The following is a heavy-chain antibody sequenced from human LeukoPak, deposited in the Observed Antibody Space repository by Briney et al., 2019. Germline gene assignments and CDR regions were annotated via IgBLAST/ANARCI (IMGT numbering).Heavy chain of an antibody. CDR1: GGSFSGYY. CDR3: AGVTGYMIEDYFDY. J-gene: IGHJ4*02. D-gene: IGHD3-22*01. Sequence: SETLSLTCAVYGGSFSGYYWSWIRQPAGKGLEWIGRIYTSGSTNYNPSLKSRVTISVDTSKNQFSLRLSSVTAADTAVYYCAGVTGYMIEDYFDYWGQGTLVTVSS. V-gene: IGHV4-59*10. CDR2: IYTSGST.